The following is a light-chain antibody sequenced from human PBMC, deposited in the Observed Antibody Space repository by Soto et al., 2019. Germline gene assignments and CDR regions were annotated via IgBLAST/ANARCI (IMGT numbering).Light chain of an antibody. CDR3: QQRSNWLLT. CDR1: QSVSSY. J-gene: IGKJ3*01. V-gene: IGKV3-11*01. Sequence: EIVLTQSPATLSLSPGERATLSCRASQSVSSYLAWYQQKPGQAPRLLIYDASNRATGIPARFSGSGSGTDFTLTISSLEPEEFAVYYCQQRSNWLLTFGPGTKVDLK. CDR2: DAS.